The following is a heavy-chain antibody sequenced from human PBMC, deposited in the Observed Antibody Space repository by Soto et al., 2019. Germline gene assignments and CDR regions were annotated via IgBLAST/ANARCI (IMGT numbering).Heavy chain of an antibody. J-gene: IGHJ4*02. D-gene: IGHD3-22*01. CDR2: IWYDGSNK. Sequence: QVQLVESGGGVVQPGRSLRLSCAASGFTFSSYGMHWVRQAPGKGLEWVAVIWYDGSNKYYADSVKGRFTIARDNSKNTLYLQMISLRADDTDVYYCARVLGRGYDYWGQGTLVTVSS. V-gene: IGHV3-33*01. CDR1: GFTFSSYG. CDR3: ARVLGRGYDY.